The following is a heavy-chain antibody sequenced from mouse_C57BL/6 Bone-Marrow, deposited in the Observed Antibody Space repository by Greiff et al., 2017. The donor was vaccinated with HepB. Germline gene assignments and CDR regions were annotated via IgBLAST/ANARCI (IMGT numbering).Heavy chain of an antibody. J-gene: IGHJ3*01. CDR1: GFTFSSYT. V-gene: IGHV5-9*01. Sequence: EVQGVESGGGLVKPGGSLKLSCAASGFTFSSYTMSWVRQTPEKRLEWVATISGGGGNTYYPDSVKGRFTISRDNAKNTLYLQMSSLRSEDTALYYCARPYGSSPAWFAYWGQGTLVTVSA. D-gene: IGHD1-1*01. CDR3: ARPYGSSPAWFAY. CDR2: ISGGGGNT.